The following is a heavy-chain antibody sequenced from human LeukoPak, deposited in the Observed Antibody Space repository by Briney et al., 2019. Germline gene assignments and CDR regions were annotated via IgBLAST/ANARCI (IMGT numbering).Heavy chain of an antibody. CDR3: ARVPQATYYDFWSGPVDAFDI. V-gene: IGHV4-59*01. CDR2: IYYSGST. J-gene: IGHJ3*02. D-gene: IGHD3-3*01. Sequence: PSETLSLTCTVSGGSLSSYYWSCIRQPPGKGLEGVGYIYYSGSTNHNPSLKSRVTISVDTSKNQSSLKLSSVTAADTAVYYCARVPQATYYDFWSGPVDAFDIWGQGTMVTVSS. CDR1: GGSLSSYY.